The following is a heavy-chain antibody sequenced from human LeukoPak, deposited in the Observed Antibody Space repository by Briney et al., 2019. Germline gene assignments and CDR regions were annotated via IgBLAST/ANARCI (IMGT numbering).Heavy chain of an antibody. V-gene: IGHV1-18*01. CDR3: ARGRTYYYDSRVAVGMDY. Sequence: GASVKVSCKASGFRFGDYGISWVRQAPGQGLEWIGWISVYNGNTNFAQSLQGRVTMTTDTFTSTAFMELRGLRSDDTAIYYCARGRTYYYDSRVAVGMDYWGQGTLVTVSS. CDR1: GFRFGDYG. CDR2: ISVYNGNT. D-gene: IGHD3-22*01. J-gene: IGHJ4*02.